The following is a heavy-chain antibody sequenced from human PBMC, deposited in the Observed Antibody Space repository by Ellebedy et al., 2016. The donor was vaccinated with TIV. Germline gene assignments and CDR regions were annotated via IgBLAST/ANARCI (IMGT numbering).Heavy chain of an antibody. CDR2: LNPSGGST. CDR1: GYGFTRYQ. CDR3: ARDGTYGMDV. J-gene: IGHJ6*02. Sequence: ASVKVSCKASGYGFTRYQMHWVRQAPGQGLECMGILNPSGGSTNLAQKFEGRVTMTRDRSTSPVYMELSSLRYEDTAVYYCARDGTYGMDVWGQGTTVTVSS. V-gene: IGHV1-46*01.